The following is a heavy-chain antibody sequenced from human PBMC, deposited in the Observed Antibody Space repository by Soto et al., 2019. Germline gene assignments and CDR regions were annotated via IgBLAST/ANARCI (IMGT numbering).Heavy chain of an antibody. CDR3: GSHYDFWSRYYQH. J-gene: IGHJ1*01. D-gene: IGHD3-3*01. Sequence: GGSLRLSCTASGFTFGDYAMSWFRQAPGKGLEWVGFIRSKAYGGTTEYAASVKGRFTISRDDSKSIAYLQMNSLKTEDTAVYYCGSHYDFWSRYYQHWGQGTLVTVSS. CDR2: IRSKAYGGTT. V-gene: IGHV3-49*03. CDR1: GFTFGDYA.